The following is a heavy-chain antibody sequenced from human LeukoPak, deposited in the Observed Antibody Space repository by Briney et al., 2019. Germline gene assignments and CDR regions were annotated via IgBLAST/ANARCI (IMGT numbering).Heavy chain of an antibody. CDR2: ISSSSSYI. CDR1: GFTFSSYS. Sequence: GGSLRLSCAASGFTFSSYSMNWVRQAPGKGLEWVSSISSSSSYIYYADSVKGRFTISRDNAKNSLYLQMNSLRAEDTAVYYCARALFAGAFYGMDVWGQGTTVTVSS. D-gene: IGHD3-10*01. J-gene: IGHJ6*02. V-gene: IGHV3-21*01. CDR3: ARALFAGAFYGMDV.